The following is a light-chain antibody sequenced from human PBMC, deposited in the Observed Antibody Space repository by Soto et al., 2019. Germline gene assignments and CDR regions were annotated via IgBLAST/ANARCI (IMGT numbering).Light chain of an antibody. CDR3: EQYNSYST. Sequence: DIPMTQSPSTLSASVGDRVTITCRASQGISGRLAWYQQKPGKAPNLLIYDVSNLESGVPSRFSGTGSGTEFTPTINSLQPDDFATYYCEQYNSYSTFGPGTKVEVK. J-gene: IGKJ1*01. V-gene: IGKV1-5*01. CDR2: DVS. CDR1: QGISGR.